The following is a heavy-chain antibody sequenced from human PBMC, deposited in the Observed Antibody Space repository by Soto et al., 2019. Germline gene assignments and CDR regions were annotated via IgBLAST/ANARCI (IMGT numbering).Heavy chain of an antibody. Sequence: GGSLRLSCVASGFSFSSYWMHWVRQAPGKGLGWVSRLNTDGSSTIYADSVKGRFTISRDNAKNTLYLQINSLRAEDTAVHYCAREALGALGYWGQGTPVTVSS. V-gene: IGHV3-74*01. CDR1: GFSFSSYW. CDR3: AREALGALGY. J-gene: IGHJ4*02. D-gene: IGHD1-26*01. CDR2: LNTDGSST.